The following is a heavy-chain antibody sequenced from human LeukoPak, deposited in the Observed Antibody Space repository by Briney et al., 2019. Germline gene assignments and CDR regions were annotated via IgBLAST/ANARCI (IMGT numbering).Heavy chain of an antibody. V-gene: IGHV1-18*01. CDR1: GYTFTSYG. Sequence: ASVKVSCKASGYTFTSYGISWVRQAPGQGLEWMGWISAYNGNTNYAQKLQGRVTMTTDTSTSTAYMELRSLRSDDTAVYYCAKEASIAYYFDYWGQGTLVTVSS. D-gene: IGHD2-21*01. CDR2: ISAYNGNT. J-gene: IGHJ4*02. CDR3: AKEASIAYYFDY.